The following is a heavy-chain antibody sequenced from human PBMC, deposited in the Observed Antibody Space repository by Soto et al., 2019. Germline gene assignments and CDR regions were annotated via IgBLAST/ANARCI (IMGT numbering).Heavy chain of an antibody. V-gene: IGHV4-39*01. Sequence: PSETLSLTCTVSGGSISSSSYYWGWIRQPPGKGLEWIGSIYYSGSTYYNPSLKSRVTISVDTSKNQFSLKLSSVTAADTAVYYCARHAVITIFAVALNWFDPRGQGALVTVSS. CDR1: GGSISSSSYY. CDR3: ARHAVITIFAVALNWFDP. CDR2: IYYSGST. J-gene: IGHJ5*02. D-gene: IGHD3-3*01.